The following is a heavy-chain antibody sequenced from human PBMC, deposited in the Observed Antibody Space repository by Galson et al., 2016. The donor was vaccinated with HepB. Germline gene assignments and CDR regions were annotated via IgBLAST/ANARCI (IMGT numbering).Heavy chain of an antibody. J-gene: IGHJ4*02. Sequence: AVKVSCKASGYTFTGYYMHWVRQAPGQGLEWMGWVNPRKGGTNFARKLQDSLTLTRETSINTAYMDLSGRSAADTAVDYCARGRAEGSTWYGGMDFWGQGTLVTVSS. CDR3: ARGRAEGSTWYGGMDF. CDR1: GYTFTGYY. CDR2: VNPRKGGT. V-gene: IGHV1-2*02. D-gene: IGHD6-13*01.